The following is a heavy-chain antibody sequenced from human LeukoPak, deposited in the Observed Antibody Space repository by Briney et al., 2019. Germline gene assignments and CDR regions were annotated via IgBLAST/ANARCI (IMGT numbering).Heavy chain of an antibody. CDR2: IYSSGNT. J-gene: IGHJ4*02. CDR1: GDSISTYY. Sequence: PSETLSLTCSFSGDSISTYYWSWIRQSPGKGLEWIGHIYSSGNTDYNSSLKSRVTISVDTSKSQFSLRLSSVTATDTAVYYCARLRWQLVGPYFDYWGQGSLVTVSS. D-gene: IGHD1-26*01. CDR3: ARLRWQLVGPYFDY. V-gene: IGHV4-59*01.